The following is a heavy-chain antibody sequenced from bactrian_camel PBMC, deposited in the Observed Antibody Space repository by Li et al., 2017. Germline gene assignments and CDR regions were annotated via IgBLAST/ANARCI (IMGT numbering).Heavy chain of an antibody. CDR3: AADSSFVMCPSAVFDY. V-gene: IGHV3S53*01. Sequence: HVQLVESGGGSVEDGGSLTLSCTIPREYMYSGYCMGWFRQAPGTEREEVASIDHYRRTGYSDSVRGRFIVSRDKDKNTLYLQMNSLKPEDTAMYYCAADSSFVMCPSAVFDYWGQGTQVTVS. D-gene: IGHD6*01. J-gene: IGHJ6*01. CDR2: IDHYRRT. CDR1: EYMYSGYC.